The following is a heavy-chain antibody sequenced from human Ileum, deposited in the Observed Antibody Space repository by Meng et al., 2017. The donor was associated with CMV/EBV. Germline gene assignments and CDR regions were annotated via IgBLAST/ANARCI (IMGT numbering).Heavy chain of an antibody. CDR3: ARGAGADH. CDR1: GYIFTNSP. V-gene: IGHV1-3*04. CDR2: IITGNGTT. Sequence: SMNLSCKASGYIFTNSPIHWVRQTPGQGLEWMGWIITGNGTTKYSQRFQHRLTITRDTSANTVYMEVTSLTSEDTATYYCARGAGADHWGQGTLVTVSS. J-gene: IGHJ4*02. D-gene: IGHD6-25*01.